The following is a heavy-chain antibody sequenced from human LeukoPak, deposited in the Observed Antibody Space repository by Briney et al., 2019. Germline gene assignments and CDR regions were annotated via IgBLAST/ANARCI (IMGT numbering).Heavy chain of an antibody. CDR1: GFTFSSYA. Sequence: GRSLRLSCAASGFTFSSYAMHWVRQAPGKGLEWVAVISYDGSNKYYADSVKGRFTISRDNSKNTLYLQMNSLRAEDTAVYYCARDPIGIYSSSGRGNYDYWGQGTLVTVSS. CDR2: ISYDGSNK. V-gene: IGHV3-30*01. J-gene: IGHJ4*02. CDR3: ARDPIGIYSSSGRGNYDY. D-gene: IGHD6-13*01.